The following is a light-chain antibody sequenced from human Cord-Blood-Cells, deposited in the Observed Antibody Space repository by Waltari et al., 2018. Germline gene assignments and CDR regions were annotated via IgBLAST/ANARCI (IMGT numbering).Light chain of an antibody. CDR3: SSYTSSSTLVV. J-gene: IGLJ2*01. Sequence: QSALTQPASVSGSPGQSTTISCTGTSSDVGGYNSVSWYQQNPGKAPKLIIYDVSNRPSGVSNRFSGSKSGNTASLTISGLQAEDEADYYCSSYTSSSTLVVFGGGTKLTVL. V-gene: IGLV2-14*01. CDR1: SSDVGGYNS. CDR2: DVS.